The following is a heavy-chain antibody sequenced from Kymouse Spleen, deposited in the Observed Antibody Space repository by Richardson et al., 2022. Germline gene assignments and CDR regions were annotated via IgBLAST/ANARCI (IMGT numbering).Heavy chain of an antibody. Sequence: QVQLQESGPGLVKPSGTLSLTCAVSGGSISSSNWWSWVRQPPGKGLEWIGEIYHSGSTNYNPSLKSRVTISVDKSKNQFSLKLSSVTAADTAVYYCAREGELELLLLLLRYGRLGPRDHGHRLL. V-gene: IGHV4-4*02. CDR1: GGSISSSNW. CDR3: AREGELELLLLLLRYGR. CDR2: IYHSGST. D-gene: IGHD1-7*01. J-gene: IGHJ6*02.